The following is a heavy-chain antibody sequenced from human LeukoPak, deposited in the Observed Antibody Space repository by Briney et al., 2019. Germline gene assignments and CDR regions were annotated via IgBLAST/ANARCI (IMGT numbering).Heavy chain of an antibody. CDR2: IKLDGSEK. Sequence: GGSLRLSCVASGFTFSSYAMSWVRQAPGKGLEWVANIKLDGSEKNYVDSVKGRFTISRDNTKNSLYLQMNSLRAEDTAVFYCARDQYDTWSRRGNFDSWGQGTLVIVSS. CDR1: GFTFSSYA. D-gene: IGHD3-3*01. J-gene: IGHJ4*02. CDR3: ARDQYDTWSRRGNFDS. V-gene: IGHV3-7*03.